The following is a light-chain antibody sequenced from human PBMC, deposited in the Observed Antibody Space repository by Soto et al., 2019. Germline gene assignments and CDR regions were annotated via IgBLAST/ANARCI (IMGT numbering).Light chain of an antibody. CDR3: QAWDSSTLV. Sequence: SYELTQPPSVSVSPGQTASITCSGDKLGDKYACWYQQKPGQSPVLVIYQVNKRPSGIPERFSGSNSGNTATLTISGTQAMDEADYYCQAWDSSTLVFGGGTKLTVL. J-gene: IGLJ2*01. V-gene: IGLV3-1*01. CDR1: KLGDKY. CDR2: QVN.